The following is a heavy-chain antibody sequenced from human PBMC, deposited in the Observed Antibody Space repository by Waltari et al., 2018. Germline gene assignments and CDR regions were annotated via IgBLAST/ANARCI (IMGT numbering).Heavy chain of an antibody. V-gene: IGHV3-9*01. J-gene: IGHJ4*02. D-gene: IGHD3-3*01. CDR1: GFTFDDYA. CDR3: AKGSEWFPLGYFDY. CDR2: ISWNSGSI. Sequence: EVQLVESGGGLVQPGRSLRLSCAASGFTFDDYAMHWVRQAPGKGLEWVSGISWNSGSIGYADSVKGRFTISRDNAKNSLYLQMNSLRAEDTALYYCAKGSEWFPLGYFDYWGQGTLVTVSS.